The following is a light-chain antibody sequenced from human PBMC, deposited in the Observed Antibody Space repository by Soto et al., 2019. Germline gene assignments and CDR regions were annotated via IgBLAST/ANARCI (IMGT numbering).Light chain of an antibody. Sequence: DIQLTQSLSFLSASVGDRVIITCRASQGISSYLAWYQQKPGKAPKLLIYAASTLQSGVPSRFSGSGFGTEFTLTISSLQPEDFATYYCQQLNSYTFGQGTKVDIK. J-gene: IGKJ2*01. CDR3: QQLNSYT. V-gene: IGKV1-9*01. CDR1: QGISSY. CDR2: AAS.